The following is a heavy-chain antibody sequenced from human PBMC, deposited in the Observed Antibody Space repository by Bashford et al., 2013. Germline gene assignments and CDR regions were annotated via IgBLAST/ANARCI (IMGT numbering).Heavy chain of an antibody. D-gene: IGHD2-2*03. CDR3: ARDPWIDEAA. Sequence: GGSLRLSCAASGFTFSNYAMSWVRQAPGKGLEWVSAISGGAYSTYYADSVKGRFTISKDNAKNTVYLEMNSLRADDTAVYYCARDPWIDEAAWGQGTLVTVSS. CDR2: ISGGAYST. CDR1: GFTFSNYA. J-gene: IGHJ4*02. V-gene: IGHV3-23*01.